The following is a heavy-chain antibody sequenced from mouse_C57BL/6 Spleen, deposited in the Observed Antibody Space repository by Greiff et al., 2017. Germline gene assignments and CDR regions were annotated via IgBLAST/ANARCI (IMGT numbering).Heavy chain of an antibody. CDR3: TTPYYYGSFDY. V-gene: IGHV14-4*01. J-gene: IGHJ2*01. CDR2: IDPENGDT. CDR1: GFNIKDDY. Sequence: VHVKQSGAELVRPGASVKLSCTASGFNIKDDYMHWVKQRPEQGLEWIGWIDPENGDTEYASKFQGKATITADTSSNTAYLQLSSLTSEDTAVYYCTTPYYYGSFDYWGQGTTLTVSS. D-gene: IGHD1-1*01.